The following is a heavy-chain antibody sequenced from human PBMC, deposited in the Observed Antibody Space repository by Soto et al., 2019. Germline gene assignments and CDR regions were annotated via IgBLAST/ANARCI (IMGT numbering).Heavy chain of an antibody. J-gene: IGHJ4*02. V-gene: IGHV3-23*01. D-gene: IGHD3-9*01. Sequence: EVQFLESGGGLVQPGGSLRLSCSVSGLPFTSYSMSWVRQPPGKGLEWVSDISNIGVTTNYADSVKGRFTVSRDNSKNTVYLKMNSLRAEDTAVYYCSKGAAASGCLTHDYWGQGTLVTVSS. CDR1: GLPFTSYS. CDR2: ISNIGVTT. CDR3: SKGAAASGCLTHDY.